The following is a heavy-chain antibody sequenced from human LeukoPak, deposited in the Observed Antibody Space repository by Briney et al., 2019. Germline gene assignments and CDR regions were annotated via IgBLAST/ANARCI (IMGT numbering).Heavy chain of an antibody. Sequence: GGSLRLSCAASGFTFSTYDMHWVRQAPGKGLEWVAVIWNDGSNKYYADSVKGRFTISRDNSKNTLYLQMNSLRAEATAVYYCARDGQGVVVTALSYFDYWGQGNLVTVSS. CDR2: IWNDGSNK. J-gene: IGHJ4*02. D-gene: IGHD2-21*02. CDR1: GFTFSTYD. V-gene: IGHV3-33*01. CDR3: ARDGQGVVVTALSYFDY.